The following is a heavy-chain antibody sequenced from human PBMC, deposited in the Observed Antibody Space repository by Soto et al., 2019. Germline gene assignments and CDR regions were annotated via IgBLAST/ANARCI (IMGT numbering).Heavy chain of an antibody. Sequence: SETLALTCTVSGGSISRGGYYWSWIRQHPGKGLEWFGYIYYSGSTYYNPSLKSRVTISVDTSKNQFSLKLSSVTAADTAVYYCASSKRRYCSRTSCPGRFWFDSWGQGTLVTVSS. J-gene: IGHJ5*01. CDR2: IYYSGST. CDR1: GGSISRGGYY. D-gene: IGHD2-2*01. V-gene: IGHV4-31*03. CDR3: ASSKRRYCSRTSCPGRFWFDS.